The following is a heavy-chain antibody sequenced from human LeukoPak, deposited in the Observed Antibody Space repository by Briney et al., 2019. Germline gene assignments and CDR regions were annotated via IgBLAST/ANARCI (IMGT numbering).Heavy chain of an antibody. CDR1: GGTFSSYA. J-gene: IGHJ5*02. V-gene: IGHV1-69*13. CDR2: IIPIFGTA. D-gene: IGHD1/OR15-1a*01. CDR3: ARDWQTMPTRVNWFDP. Sequence: EASVKVSCKASGGTFSSYASSWLRQAPGQGLEWMGGIIPIFGTANYAQKFQGRVTITADESTSTAYMELSSLRSEDTAVYYCARDWQTMPTRVNWFDPWGQGTLVTVSS.